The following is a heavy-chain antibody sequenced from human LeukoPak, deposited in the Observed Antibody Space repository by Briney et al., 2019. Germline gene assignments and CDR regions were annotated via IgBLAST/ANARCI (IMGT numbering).Heavy chain of an antibody. J-gene: IGHJ5*02. V-gene: IGHV1-18*01. Sequence: ASVKVSCKASGYTFTSYGISWVRQAPGQGLEWMGWISAYNGNTNYAQKLQGRVTMTTDTSTSTAYMELRSLRSDDTAVYYCARSPTLYDCIWGSYRLDWFDPWGQGTLVTVSS. D-gene: IGHD3-16*02. CDR2: ISAYNGNT. CDR1: GYTFTSYG. CDR3: ARSPTLYDCIWGSYRLDWFDP.